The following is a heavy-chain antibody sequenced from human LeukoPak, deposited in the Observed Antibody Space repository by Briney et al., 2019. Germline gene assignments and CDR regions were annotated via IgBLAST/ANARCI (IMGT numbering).Heavy chain of an antibody. V-gene: IGHV3-7*01. J-gene: IGHJ4*02. CDR3: ARGPVPAAYLIDY. CDR1: GFTFSSYW. CDR2: IKQDGSEK. D-gene: IGHD2-2*01. Sequence: GGSLRLSCAASGFTFSSYWMSWVRQAPGKGLEWVANIKQDGSEKYYVDSVKGRFTISRDNAKNSLYLQMNSLRAEDTAVYYCARGPVPAAYLIDYWGQGTLVTVSS.